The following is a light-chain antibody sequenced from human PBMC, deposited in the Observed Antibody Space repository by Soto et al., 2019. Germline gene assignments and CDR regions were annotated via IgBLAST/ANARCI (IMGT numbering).Light chain of an antibody. V-gene: IGKV2-30*01. J-gene: IGKJ1*01. CDR3: MQALQSPRT. CDR2: KVS. CDR1: QSLVDSGGNAY. Sequence: DVVLTQSPLSLPVTLGQPASISCRSSQSLVDSGGNAYFNWYHQRPGQPPRRLIYKVSNRDSGVPDRFSGSGSGTDFTLKISRVEAEDVGVYYCMQALQSPRTFGQGTKVDI.